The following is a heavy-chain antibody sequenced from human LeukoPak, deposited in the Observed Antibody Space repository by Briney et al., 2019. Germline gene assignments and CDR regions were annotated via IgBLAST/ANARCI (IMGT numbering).Heavy chain of an antibody. D-gene: IGHD3-22*01. V-gene: IGHV3-73*01. J-gene: IGHJ4*02. Sequence: GGSLRLSCAASGFTFSVSAMHWVRQASGKELEWLGRIGNKANTYATAYAASVRGRFTISRDDSKNTAYLQMNSLETEDTAVYYCAGPYDSSGHAFDYWGQGTLVTVSS. CDR3: AGPYDSSGHAFDY. CDR1: GFTFSVSA. CDR2: IGNKANTYAT.